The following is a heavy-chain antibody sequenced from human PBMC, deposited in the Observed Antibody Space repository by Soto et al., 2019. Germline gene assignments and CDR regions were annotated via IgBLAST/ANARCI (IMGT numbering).Heavy chain of an antibody. D-gene: IGHD3-3*01. Sequence: SETLSLTCAVYGGSFSGYYWSWIRQPPGKGLEWFGEINHSGGANYNPSLKSRVTISVDKSKNQFSLKLSSVTAADTAVYYCASSYYDFWRAISTATRYYFDYWGQGTLVTVSS. CDR1: GGSFSGYY. V-gene: IGHV4-34*01. J-gene: IGHJ4*02. CDR3: ASSYYDFWRAISTATRYYFDY. CDR2: INHSGGA.